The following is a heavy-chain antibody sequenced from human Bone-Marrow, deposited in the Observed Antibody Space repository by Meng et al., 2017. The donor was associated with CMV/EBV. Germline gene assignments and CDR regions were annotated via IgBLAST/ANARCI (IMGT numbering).Heavy chain of an antibody. D-gene: IGHD3-3*01. J-gene: IGHJ6*02. CDR2: IWYDGSNK. CDR1: GFTFSSYG. CDR3: ARDEPYYDFWSGSLGYGMDV. Sequence: GESLKISCAASGFTFSSYGMHWVRQAPGKGLEWVAVIWYDGSNKYYADSVKGRFTISRDNAKNSLYLQMNSLRAEDTAVYYCARDEPYYDFWSGSLGYGMDVWGQGTTVTVSS. V-gene: IGHV3-33*01.